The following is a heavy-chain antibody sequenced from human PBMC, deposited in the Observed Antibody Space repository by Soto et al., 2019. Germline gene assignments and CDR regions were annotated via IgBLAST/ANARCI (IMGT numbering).Heavy chain of an antibody. V-gene: IGHV4-34*01. CDR1: GGSFSGYY. Sequence: PSETLSLTCAVYGGSFSGYYWSWIRQPPGKGLEWIGEINHSGSTNYNPSLKSRVTISVDTSKNQFSLKLSSVTAADTAVYYCAGGIVPAAIYWGQGTLVTVSS. J-gene: IGHJ4*02. D-gene: IGHD2-2*01. CDR3: AGGIVPAAIY. CDR2: INHSGST.